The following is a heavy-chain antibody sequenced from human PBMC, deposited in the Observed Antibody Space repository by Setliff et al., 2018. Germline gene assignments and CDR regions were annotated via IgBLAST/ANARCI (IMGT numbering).Heavy chain of an antibody. J-gene: IGHJ5*02. CDR1: GFSFSRSW. CDR3: ARDGKQYYYDSTGYYRNWFDP. V-gene: IGHV3-7*01. Sequence: AGGSLRLSCAASGFSFSRSWMSWVRQAPGKGLEWLASINPHGSEKYYADSVKGRFTIFRDNSNNTLYMQMSSLRAEDTAIYSCARDGKQYYYDSTGYYRNWFDPWGQGTLVTVSS. D-gene: IGHD3-22*01. CDR2: INPHGSEK.